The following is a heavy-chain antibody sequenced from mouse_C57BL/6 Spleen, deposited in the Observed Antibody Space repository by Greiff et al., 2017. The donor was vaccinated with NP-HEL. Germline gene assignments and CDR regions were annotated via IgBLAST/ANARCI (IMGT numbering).Heavy chain of an antibody. CDR3: ARGGYGRTWFAY. D-gene: IGHD1-1*01. V-gene: IGHV1-85*01. CDR1: GYTFTSYD. CDR2: IYPRDGST. J-gene: IGHJ3*01. Sequence: QVQLQQSGPELVKLSCKASGYTFTSYDINWVKQRPGQGLEWIGWIYPRDGSTKYNEKFKGKATLTVDTSSSTAYMELHSLTSEDSAVYFCARGGYGRTWFAYWGQGTLVTVSA.